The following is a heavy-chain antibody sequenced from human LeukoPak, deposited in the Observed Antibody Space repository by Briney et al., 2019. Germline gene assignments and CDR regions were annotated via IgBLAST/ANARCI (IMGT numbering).Heavy chain of an antibody. J-gene: IGHJ4*02. D-gene: IGHD5-18*01. CDR3: AKARERGYERYYFDY. Sequence: GGSLRLSCAASGFTFSSYAMSWVRQAPGKGLEWVSAISGSGGSTYYADSVKGRFTISRDNSKNTLYLQMNSLRAEDTAVYYCAKARERGYERYYFDYWGQGTLVTVSS. V-gene: IGHV3-23*01. CDR2: ISGSGGST. CDR1: GFTFSSYA.